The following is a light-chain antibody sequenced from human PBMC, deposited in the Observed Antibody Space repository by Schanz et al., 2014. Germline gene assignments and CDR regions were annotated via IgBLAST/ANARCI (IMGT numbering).Light chain of an antibody. J-gene: IGLJ2*01. V-gene: IGLV2-14*03. CDR2: DVT. Sequence: QSALTQPASVSGAPGQSITISCTGTSSDVGAYNYVSWYQQHPGKAPKLMIYDVTYRPSGVSNRFSGSKSGNTASLTISGLLAEDEADYYCCSYAGSGMVFGGGTKLTVL. CDR3: CSYAGSGMV. CDR1: SSDVGAYNY.